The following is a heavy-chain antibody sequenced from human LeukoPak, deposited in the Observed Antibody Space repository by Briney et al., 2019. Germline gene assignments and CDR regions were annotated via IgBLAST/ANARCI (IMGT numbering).Heavy chain of an antibody. Sequence: GGSLRLSCAASGFTFSSYAMSWVRQAPGEGLEWVAVIWYDGSNKYYADSVKGRFTISRDNPKNTLYLQMNSLRAEDTAVYYCAREGGQQLVLSLDYWGQGTLVTVSS. J-gene: IGHJ4*02. D-gene: IGHD6-13*01. CDR1: GFTFSSYA. V-gene: IGHV3-33*08. CDR2: IWYDGSNK. CDR3: AREGGQQLVLSLDY.